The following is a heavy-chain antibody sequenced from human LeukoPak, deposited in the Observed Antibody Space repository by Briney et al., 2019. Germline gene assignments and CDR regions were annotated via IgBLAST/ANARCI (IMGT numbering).Heavy chain of an antibody. CDR2: IWYDGSNK. CDR3: ARGARRYSSSCLDY. D-gene: IGHD6-13*01. J-gene: IGHJ4*02. V-gene: IGHV3-33*01. Sequence: GGSLRLSCAASGFTFSSYGMHWVRQAPGKGLEWVAVIWYDGSNKYYADSVKGRFTISRDNSKNTLYLQMNSLRAEDTAVYYCARGARRYSSSCLDYWGQGTLVTVSS. CDR1: GFTFSSYG.